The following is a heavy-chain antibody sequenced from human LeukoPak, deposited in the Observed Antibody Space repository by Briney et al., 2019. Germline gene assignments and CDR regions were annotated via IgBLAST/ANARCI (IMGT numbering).Heavy chain of an antibody. J-gene: IGHJ4*02. CDR1: GGSISSYY. Sequence: PSETLSLTCTVSGGSISSYYWSWIRQPPGKGLEWIGYIYYSGSTNYNPSLKSRVTISVDTSKNQLSLKLSSVTAADTAVYYCAREGGSSGEAIDYWGQGTLVTVSS. D-gene: IGHD6-19*01. CDR2: IYYSGST. V-gene: IGHV4-59*01. CDR3: AREGGSSGEAIDY.